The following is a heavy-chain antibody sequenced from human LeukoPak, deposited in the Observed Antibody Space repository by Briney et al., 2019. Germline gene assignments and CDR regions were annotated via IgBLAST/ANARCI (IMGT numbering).Heavy chain of an antibody. CDR2: ISGSGGST. Sequence: QAGGSLRLSCAASGFTFSSYAMSWVRQAPGKGLEWVSAISGSGGSTYYADSVKGRFTISRDNSKNTLYLQMNSLRAEDTAVYYCARDMAAAGTRPYYYYGMDVWGQGTTVTVSS. J-gene: IGHJ6*02. CDR3: ARDMAAAGTRPYYYYGMDV. CDR1: GFTFSSYA. V-gene: IGHV3-23*01. D-gene: IGHD6-13*01.